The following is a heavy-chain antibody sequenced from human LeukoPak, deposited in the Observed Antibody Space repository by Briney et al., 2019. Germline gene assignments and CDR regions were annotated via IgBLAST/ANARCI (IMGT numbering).Heavy chain of an antibody. J-gene: IGHJ4*02. CDR1: GFIFSDHA. D-gene: IGHD2-2*02. CDR3: ANTILTGAL. V-gene: IGHV3-23*01. CDR2: ISARDGRT. Sequence: GGSLRLSCPASGFIFSDHAMNWVRQAPGKGLEWVSIISARDGRTYYADSVKGRFTISRDNAKNSLYLQMNSLRAEDTAVYYCANTILTGALWGQGTLVTVSS.